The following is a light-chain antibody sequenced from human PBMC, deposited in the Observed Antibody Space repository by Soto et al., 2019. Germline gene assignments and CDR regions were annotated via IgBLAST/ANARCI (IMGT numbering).Light chain of an antibody. Sequence: DIQMTQSPSTLSASVGDRVTITCRASQSISSWLAWYQQKPGKAPKLLIYDASSLESGVPSRFSSSGSATEFTLTISSLQPDDFATYYCQQYNSYAWTFGQGTKVEIK. J-gene: IGKJ1*01. CDR2: DAS. V-gene: IGKV1-5*01. CDR3: QQYNSYAWT. CDR1: QSISSW.